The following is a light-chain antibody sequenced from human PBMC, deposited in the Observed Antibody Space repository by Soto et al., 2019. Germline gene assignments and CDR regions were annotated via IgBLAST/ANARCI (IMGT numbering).Light chain of an antibody. V-gene: IGLV1-44*01. CDR3: AAWDDSLSGWV. CDR2: NND. CDR1: SSSIGSNT. Sequence: QSVLTQPPSASGTPGQRVTISCSGSSSSIGSNTVNWYQQLPGTAPKLLIYNNDQRPSGFPDRFSGSKSGTSASLAISGLQSEDEADYYCAAWDDSLSGWVFVGGTQLTVL. J-gene: IGLJ3*02.